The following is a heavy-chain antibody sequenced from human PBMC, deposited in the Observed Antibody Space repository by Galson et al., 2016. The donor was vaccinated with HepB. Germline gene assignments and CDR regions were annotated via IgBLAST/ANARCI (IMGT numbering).Heavy chain of an antibody. D-gene: IGHD2-15*01. J-gene: IGHJ3*01. CDR2: SYSTGST. Sequence: SETLSLTCTVSGASISGHFWSWVRQPAGKGLDWIGRSYSTGSTNYNPSLKSRVAMSVDTSKNQFSLKLTSVTAADTAIYYCARDLEDCSGGTCSWSFDVWGQGAMVTVSS. CDR1: GASISGHF. V-gene: IGHV4-4*07. CDR3: ARDLEDCSGGTCSWSFDV.